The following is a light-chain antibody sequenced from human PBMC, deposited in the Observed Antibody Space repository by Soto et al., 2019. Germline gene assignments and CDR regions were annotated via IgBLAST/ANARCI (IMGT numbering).Light chain of an antibody. Sequence: DIQMTQSPSTLSASVGDRVTMTCRASQSASTWLAWYQQKPGRAPNLLIYKASSLESGVPSRFSGSGSGTEFTLTINNLQPADFATYYCQQYNTYPRTFGGGTKVELK. V-gene: IGKV1-5*03. CDR2: KAS. J-gene: IGKJ4*01. CDR3: QQYNTYPRT. CDR1: QSASTW.